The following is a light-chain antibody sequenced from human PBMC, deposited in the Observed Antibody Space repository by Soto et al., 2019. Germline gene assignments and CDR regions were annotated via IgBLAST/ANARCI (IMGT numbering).Light chain of an antibody. CDR1: QSVRNNY. J-gene: IGKJ1*01. V-gene: IGKV3-20*01. CDR2: GAS. Sequence: EIVLTQSPGTLSLSPGERATLSCRASQSVRNNYLAWYQQKPGQAPRLVIYGASSRATDIPDRFSASGSGTDFPLTISRLEPEDFAVYYCQQHSSAPLTFGQGTKVEIK. CDR3: QQHSSAPLT.